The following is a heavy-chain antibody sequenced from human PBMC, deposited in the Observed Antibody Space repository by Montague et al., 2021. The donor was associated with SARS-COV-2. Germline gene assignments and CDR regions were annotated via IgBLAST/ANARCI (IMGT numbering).Heavy chain of an antibody. D-gene: IGHD3-3*01. CDR3: ARWGEYYDSPYYYYAMDV. J-gene: IGHJ6*02. CDR2: TSYSGST. CDR1: GGSISPYC. Sequence: SETLSLTCTVSGGSISPYCWSWIRQSPGKGLECIGYTSYSGSTDSTPSLKVRVPIQMATSKIKFSLKLSSVTAADTAVYYCARWGEYYDSPYYYYAMDVWGQGTTVTVSS. V-gene: IGHV4-59*12.